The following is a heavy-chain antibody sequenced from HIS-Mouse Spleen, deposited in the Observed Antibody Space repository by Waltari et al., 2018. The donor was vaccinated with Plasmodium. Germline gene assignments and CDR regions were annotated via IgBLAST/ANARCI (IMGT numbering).Heavy chain of an antibody. CDR2: ISPYNGNT. V-gene: IGHV1-18*01. Sequence: QVQLVQSGAEVKKPVASVKVSCTASGSTFPNYGISWVRQAPGQWLEWMGWISPYNGNTHFAQKLQGRVTMTTDTSTSTAYMELRSLRSDDTAVYYCARGSAGDAFDIWGQGTMVTVSS. CDR3: ARGSAGDAFDI. D-gene: IGHD6-19*01. CDR1: GSTFPNYG. J-gene: IGHJ3*02.